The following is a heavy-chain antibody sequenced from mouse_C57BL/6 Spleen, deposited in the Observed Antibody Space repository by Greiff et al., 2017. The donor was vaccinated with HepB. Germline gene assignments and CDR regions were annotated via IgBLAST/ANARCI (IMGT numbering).Heavy chain of an antibody. V-gene: IGHV1-69*01. CDR3: ARRYDLRRGAMDY. D-gene: IGHD2-12*01. CDR2: IDPSDSYT. J-gene: IGHJ4*01. Sequence: QVQLQQPGAELVMPGASVKLSCKASGYTFTSYWMHWVKQRPGQGLEWIGEIDPSDSYTKYNQKFKGKSTLTVDKASSTAYMQLSSLTSEDSAVYYCARRYDLRRGAMDYWGQGTSVTVSS. CDR1: GYTFTSYW.